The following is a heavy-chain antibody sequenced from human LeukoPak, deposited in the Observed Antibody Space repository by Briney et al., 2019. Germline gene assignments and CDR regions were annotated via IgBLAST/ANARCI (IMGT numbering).Heavy chain of an antibody. CDR3: ARDLIINYYDSSGYIDY. V-gene: IGHV3-7*01. CDR2: IKQDGSEK. D-gene: IGHD3-22*01. Sequence: PGGSLRLSCAASGFTFSSYWMSWVRQAPGKGLERVANIKQDGSEKYYVDSVKGRFTISRDNAKNSLYLQMNSLRAEDTAVYYCARDLIINYYDSSGYIDYWGQGTLVTVSS. CDR1: GFTFSSYW. J-gene: IGHJ4*02.